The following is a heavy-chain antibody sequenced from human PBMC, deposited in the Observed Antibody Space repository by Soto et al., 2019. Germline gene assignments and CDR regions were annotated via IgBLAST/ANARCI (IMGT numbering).Heavy chain of an antibody. CDR2: IYHTGRT. CDR3: VRDEAHYDILTGSSLGRAFDI. J-gene: IGHJ3*02. D-gene: IGHD3-9*01. V-gene: IGHV4-4*02. CDR1: NASISSSNW. Sequence: QVQLQESGPSLVKPSGTLSLTCVITNASISSSNWWSWVRQAPGKGLEWIGEIYHTGRTNYAPSRTSRVTMSIDKSNNRFSLRLTSLTAADTAVYYCVRDEAHYDILTGSSLGRAFDIWGQGTMVTVSS.